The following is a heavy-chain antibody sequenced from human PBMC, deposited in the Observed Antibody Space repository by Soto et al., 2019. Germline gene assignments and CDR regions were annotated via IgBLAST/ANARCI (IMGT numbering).Heavy chain of an antibody. Sequence: LRLSCAASGFTFSSYAMHWVRQAPGKGLEWVAVISYDGSNKYYADSVKGRFTISRDNSKNTLYLQMNSLGAEDTAVYYCARDHSSGWDLDYWGQGTLVTVSS. CDR1: GFTFSSYA. D-gene: IGHD6-19*01. V-gene: IGHV3-30-3*01. CDR2: ISYDGSNK. J-gene: IGHJ4*02. CDR3: ARDHSSGWDLDY.